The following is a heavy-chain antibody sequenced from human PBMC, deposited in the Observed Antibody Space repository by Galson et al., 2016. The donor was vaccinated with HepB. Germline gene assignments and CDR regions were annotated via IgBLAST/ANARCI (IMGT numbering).Heavy chain of an antibody. CDR2: ISSHNSNI. Sequence: SLRLSCAASGFTFNYYGMIWVRQAPGKGLEWVSFISSHNSNIYYADSVNGRFTISRDNAYNSLYLQMNSLKVGDTAVFYCVRGAGGYAPHFDYWGQGTLVTVPS. CDR1: GFTFNYYG. J-gene: IGHJ4*02. CDR3: VRGAGGYAPHFDY. V-gene: IGHV3-21*01. D-gene: IGHD5-12*01.